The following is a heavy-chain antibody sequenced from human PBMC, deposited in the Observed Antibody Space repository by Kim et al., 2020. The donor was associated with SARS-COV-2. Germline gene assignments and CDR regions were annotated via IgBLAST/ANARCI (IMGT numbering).Heavy chain of an antibody. J-gene: IGHJ4*02. V-gene: IGHV4-59*01. D-gene: IGHD3-10*01. CDR3: ASSYYGAGTFDS. Sequence: TKYNASLKSRVTISLEKSKNQFSLKLNSVTAADTAVYYCASSYYGAGTFDSWGQGTRVTVSS. CDR2: T.